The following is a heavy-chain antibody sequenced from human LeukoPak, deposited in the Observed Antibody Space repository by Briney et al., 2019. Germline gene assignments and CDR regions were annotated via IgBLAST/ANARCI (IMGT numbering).Heavy chain of an antibody. CDR2: IRYDGSNK. D-gene: IGHD2-21*02. Sequence: GGSLRLSCAASGFTFSSYGMHWVRQAPGKGLEWVAFIRYDGSNKYYADSVKGRFTISRDNSKNTLYLQMNSLRAEDTAVYYCAKGGSWVVTAIFLFDYWGQGTLVTVSS. J-gene: IGHJ4*02. V-gene: IGHV3-30*02. CDR3: AKGGSWVVTAIFLFDY. CDR1: GFTFSSYG.